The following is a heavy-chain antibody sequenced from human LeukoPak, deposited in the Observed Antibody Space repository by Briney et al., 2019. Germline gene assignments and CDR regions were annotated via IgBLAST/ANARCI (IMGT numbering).Heavy chain of an antibody. V-gene: IGHV4-61*02. J-gene: IGHJ4*02. CDR2: IYTSGST. CDR3: ARSRGYYDSSGIY. Sequence: SETLSLTCTVSGGSISSGSYYWSWIRQPAGKGLEWIGRIYTSGSTNYNPSLKSRVTISVDTSKNQFSLKLSSVTAADTAVYYCARSRGYYDSSGIYWGQGTLVTVSS. CDR1: GGSISSGSYY. D-gene: IGHD3-22*01.